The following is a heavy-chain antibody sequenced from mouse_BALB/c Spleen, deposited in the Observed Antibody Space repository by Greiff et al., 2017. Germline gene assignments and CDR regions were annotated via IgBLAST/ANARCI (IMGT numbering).Heavy chain of an antibody. J-gene: IGHJ3*01. CDR3: ATHRDWDRWFAY. CDR2: ISSGGSYT. Sequence: EVKLMESGGDLVKPGGSLKLSCAASGFTFSSYGMSWVRQTPDKRLEWVATISSGGSYTYYPDSVKGRFTISRDNAKNTLYLQMSSLKSEDTAMYYCATHRDWDRWFAYWGQGTLVTVSA. V-gene: IGHV5-6*01. CDR1: GFTFSSYG. D-gene: IGHD4-1*01.